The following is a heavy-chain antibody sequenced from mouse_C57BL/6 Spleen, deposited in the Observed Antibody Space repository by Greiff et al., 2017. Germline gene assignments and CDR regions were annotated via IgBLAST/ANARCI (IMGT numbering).Heavy chain of an antibody. Sequence: VQLQQPGTELVKPGASVKLSCKASGYTFTSYWMHWVEQRPGQGLEWIGNINPSNGGTNYNEKFKSKATLTVDKSSSTAYMQLSSLTSEDSAVYYCARCGYYGSSSHWYFDVWGTGTTVTVSS. D-gene: IGHD1-1*01. CDR3: ARCGYYGSSSHWYFDV. J-gene: IGHJ1*03. CDR2: INPSNGGT. V-gene: IGHV1-53*01. CDR1: GYTFTSYW.